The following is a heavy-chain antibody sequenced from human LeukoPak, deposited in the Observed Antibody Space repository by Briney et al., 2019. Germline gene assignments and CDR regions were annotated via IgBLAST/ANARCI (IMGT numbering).Heavy chain of an antibody. CDR3: ARAYGVVPHHDAFDI. V-gene: IGHV4-4*02. CDR2: IYHSGST. D-gene: IGHD4-17*01. Sequence: PSGTLSLTCAVSGGSISSSNWWSWVRQPPRKGLEWIGEIYHSGSTNYNPSLKSRVTISVDTSKNQFSLKLSSVTAADTAVYYCARAYGVVPHHDAFDIWGQGTMVTVSS. CDR1: GGSISSSNW. J-gene: IGHJ3*02.